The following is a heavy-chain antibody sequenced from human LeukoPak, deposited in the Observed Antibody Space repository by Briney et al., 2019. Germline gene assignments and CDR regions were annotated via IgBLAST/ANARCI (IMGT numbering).Heavy chain of an antibody. J-gene: IGHJ6*03. CDR2: ITSSSDYK. CDR1: GFTFSGYS. Sequence: GGSLRLSCAASGFTFSGYSMNWVRQAPGKGLEWVSSITSSSDYKYYADSVEGRFTISRDNAKNSLYLQMNSLRAEDTAVYYCARGAGSGQHTYYYYMDVWGKGTTVTVSS. CDR3: ARGAGSGQHTYYYYMDV. V-gene: IGHV3-21*01. D-gene: IGHD3-3*01.